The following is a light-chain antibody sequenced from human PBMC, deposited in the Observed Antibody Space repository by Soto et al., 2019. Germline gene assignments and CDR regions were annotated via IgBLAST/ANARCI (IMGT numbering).Light chain of an antibody. Sequence: DVVMTQSPLSLPVTLGQPASISCRSSHSLVYSDGIAYLNWFQQRPGQSPRRLIYKVSYRDSGVPDRFSGSGSGTDFTLTISRVDAEDVGVYYCMQGTHWPPYTFGQGTKLEIK. J-gene: IGKJ2*01. CDR3: MQGTHWPPYT. CDR1: HSLVYSDGIAY. CDR2: KVS. V-gene: IGKV2-30*01.